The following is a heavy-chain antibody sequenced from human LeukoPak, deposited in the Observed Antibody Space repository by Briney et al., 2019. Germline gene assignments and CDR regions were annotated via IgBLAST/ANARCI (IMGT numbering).Heavy chain of an antibody. CDR2: INHNGNVN. CDR3: ARGXGLDX. V-gene: IGHV3-7*03. Sequence: GSLRLSCAASGFTFSSYWMNWARQAPGKGLEWVASINHNGNVNYYVDSVKGRFTISRDNAKNSLYLQMSNLRAEDTAVYFCARGXGLDXXGQGATVTVSS. CDR1: GFTFSSYW. J-gene: IGHJ6*01.